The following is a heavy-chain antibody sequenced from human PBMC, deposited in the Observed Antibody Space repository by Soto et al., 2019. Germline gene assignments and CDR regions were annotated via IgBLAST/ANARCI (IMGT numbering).Heavy chain of an antibody. Sequence: GGSLRLSCAASGFTFSSYGMHWVRQAPGKGLEWVAVISYDGSNKYYADSVKGRFTISRDNSKNTLYLQMNSLRAEDTAVYYCANNFGRYYDSSGYLPDYWGQGTLVTGSS. V-gene: IGHV3-30*18. J-gene: IGHJ4*02. D-gene: IGHD3-22*01. CDR3: ANNFGRYYDSSGYLPDY. CDR1: GFTFSSYG. CDR2: ISYDGSNK.